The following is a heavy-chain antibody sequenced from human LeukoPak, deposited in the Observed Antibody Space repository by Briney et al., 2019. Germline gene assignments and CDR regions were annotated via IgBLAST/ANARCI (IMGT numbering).Heavy chain of an antibody. CDR1: GYTFTNYG. J-gene: IGHJ4*02. V-gene: IGHV1-2*02. Sequence: ASVKVSCKASGYTFTNYGIGWVRQAPGQGLEWMGWINPNSGGTNYAQKFQGRVTMTRDTSISTAYMELSRLRSDDTAVYYCARTWYCSGGSCMHFDYWGQGTLVTVSS. CDR2: INPNSGGT. D-gene: IGHD2-15*01. CDR3: ARTWYCSGGSCMHFDY.